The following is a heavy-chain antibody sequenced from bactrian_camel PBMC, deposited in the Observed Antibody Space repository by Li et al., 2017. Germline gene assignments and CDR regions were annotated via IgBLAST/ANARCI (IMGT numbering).Heavy chain of an antibody. CDR2: TYTGVGYGRT. CDR1: KYPTSTYC. Sequence: HVQLVESGGGSVQDGGSLKLSCIAAPKYPTSTYCMAWFRQGAGKQREAVATTYTGVGYGRTWYADSVKDRFTISRDGARNTLYLRMDNLKPEDTALYTCAAEDQAPWDMGWICNYNSWGQ. CDR3: AAEDQAPWDMGWICNYNS. D-gene: IGHD3*01. J-gene: IGHJ6*01. V-gene: IGHV3S1*01.